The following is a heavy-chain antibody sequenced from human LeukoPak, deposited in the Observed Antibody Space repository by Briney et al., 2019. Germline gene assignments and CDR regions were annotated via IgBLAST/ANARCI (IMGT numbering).Heavy chain of an antibody. CDR3: ARGSGWYLP. D-gene: IGHD6-19*01. Sequence: SETLSLTCTVSGGSISRNYWNWIRQPPGKGLEWIGNIYYSETTNYNPSLKSRVSISVDTSKNLLSLKLSSVTAADTAVYYCARGSGWYLPWGQGTLVTVSS. J-gene: IGHJ5*02. CDR1: GGSISRNY. V-gene: IGHV4-59*01. CDR2: IYYSETT.